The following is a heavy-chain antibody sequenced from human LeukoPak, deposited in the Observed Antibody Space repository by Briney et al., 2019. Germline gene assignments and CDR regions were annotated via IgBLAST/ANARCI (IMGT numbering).Heavy chain of an antibody. CDR3: ARGRGTIFGVVIYNWFDP. CDR1: GGSISSSNW. Sequence: SETLSLTCAVSGGSISSSNWWSWVRQPPGKGLEWIGEIYHSGSTNYNPSLKSRVTISVDTSKNQFSLKLSSVTAADTAVYYCARGRGTIFGVVIYNWFDPWGQGTLVTVSS. CDR2: IYHSGST. V-gene: IGHV4-4*02. D-gene: IGHD3-3*01. J-gene: IGHJ5*02.